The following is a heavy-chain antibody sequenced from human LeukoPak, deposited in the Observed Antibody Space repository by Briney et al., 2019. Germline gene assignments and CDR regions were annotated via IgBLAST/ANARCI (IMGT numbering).Heavy chain of an antibody. J-gene: IGHJ3*02. D-gene: IGHD7-27*01. CDR2: IIPIFGTA. CDR1: GGTFSSYA. Sequence: GASVKVSCKASGGTFSSYAISWVRQAPGQGLEWMGGIIPIFGTANYAQKFQGRVTITADESTSTAYMELSSLRSEDTAVYYCARDHVPTGESVFDIGGKGKMVPVSS. V-gene: IGHV1-69*13. CDR3: ARDHVPTGESVFDI.